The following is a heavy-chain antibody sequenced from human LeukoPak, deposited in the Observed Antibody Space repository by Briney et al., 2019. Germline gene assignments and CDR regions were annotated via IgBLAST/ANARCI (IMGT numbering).Heavy chain of an antibody. D-gene: IGHD6-19*01. CDR1: GFTFSSYS. J-gene: IGHJ4*02. CDR3: ARAEQWLEQFDY. V-gene: IGHV3-21*01. Sequence: GGSLRLSCAASGFTFSSYSMNWVRQAPGKGLEWVSSISSSSSYIYYADSVKGRFTISRDNAKNSLYLQMNSLRAEDTAVYYCARAEQWLEQFDYQGQGTLVTVSS. CDR2: ISSSSSYI.